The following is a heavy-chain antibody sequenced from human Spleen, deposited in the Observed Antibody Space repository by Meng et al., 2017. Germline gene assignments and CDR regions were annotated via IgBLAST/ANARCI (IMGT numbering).Heavy chain of an antibody. D-gene: IGHD5-12*01. CDR2: INLNTGGT. CDR1: GYTFTAYY. Sequence: QVQLVQPGAEVKKPGASVKVSCKASGYTFTAYYIHWVQQAPGQGLEWMGWINLNTGGTNYAQKFQGRVTMTRDTSISTAYMELSSLRSDDTAVYYCARDEVVATVSYYYHWGQGTLVTVSS. CDR3: ARDEVVATVSYYYH. J-gene: IGHJ1*01. V-gene: IGHV1-2*02.